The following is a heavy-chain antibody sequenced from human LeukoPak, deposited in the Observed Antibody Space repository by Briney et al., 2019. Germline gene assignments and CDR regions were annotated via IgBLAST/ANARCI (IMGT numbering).Heavy chain of an antibody. J-gene: IGHJ4*02. Sequence: PGGSLRLSCAASGFTFSSYWMSWVRQAPGKGLEWVANIKQDGSEKYYVDSVKGRFTIARDNAKNSLYLQMNSLRAEDTAVYYCARAGKLELLGVDYWGQGTLVTVSS. CDR2: IKQDGSEK. CDR3: ARAGKLELLGVDY. V-gene: IGHV3-7*01. CDR1: GFTFSSYW. D-gene: IGHD1-7*01.